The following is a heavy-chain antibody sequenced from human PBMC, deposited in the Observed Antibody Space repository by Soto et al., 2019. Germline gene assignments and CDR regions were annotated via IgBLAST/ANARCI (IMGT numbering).Heavy chain of an antibody. CDR3: AAGTRIVGEYYGMDV. J-gene: IGHJ6*02. CDR1: GFTFTSSA. D-gene: IGHD1-26*01. Sequence: ASVKVSCKASGFTFTSSAMQWARQARGQRLEWIGWIVVGSGNTNYAQKFQERVTITRDMSTSTAYMKLSSLRSEDTAVYYCAAGTRIVGEYYGMDVWGQGTTVTVSS. CDR2: IVVGSGNT. V-gene: IGHV1-58*02.